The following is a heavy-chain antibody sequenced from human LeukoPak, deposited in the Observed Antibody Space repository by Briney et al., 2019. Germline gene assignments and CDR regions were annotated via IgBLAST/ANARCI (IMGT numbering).Heavy chain of an antibody. Sequence: GSLRLSCVASGFTFSPYPMNWVRQAPGKGLEWVSSISGDSAYIYYADSVKGRFIISRDNAENSLYLQMNNLRVEDTAVYYCARDFEIWGQGTLVTVSS. J-gene: IGHJ4*02. V-gene: IGHV3-21*01. CDR2: ISGDSAYI. CDR3: ARDFEI. D-gene: IGHD3-9*01. CDR1: GFTFSPYP.